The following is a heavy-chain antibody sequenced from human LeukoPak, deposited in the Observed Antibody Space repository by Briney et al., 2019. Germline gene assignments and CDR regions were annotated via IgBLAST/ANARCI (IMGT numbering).Heavy chain of an antibody. CDR2: IYSGGIT. CDR1: GFTVSSNY. Sequence: GGSLRLSCAVSGFTVSSNYMSWVRQAPGKGLEWVSVIYSGGITYYADSVKGRFTISRDNSKNTLYLQMNSLRAEDTAVYYCARAYPVFDYWGQGTLVTVS. CDR3: ARAYPVFDY. J-gene: IGHJ4*02. V-gene: IGHV3-53*01.